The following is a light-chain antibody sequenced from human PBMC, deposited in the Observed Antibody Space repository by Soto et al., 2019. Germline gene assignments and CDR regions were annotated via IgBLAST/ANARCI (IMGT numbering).Light chain of an antibody. CDR3: QQYYSYPLT. CDR1: QDINKN. CDR2: DAS. Sequence: IRMTQSPSSLSASVGDRVTITCQASQDINKNLIWYQQKPGKAPKLLIYDASDLQSGVPSRFSGSGSGTDFTLTISCLQSEDFATYYCQQYYSYPLTFGGGTKVDI. V-gene: IGKV1-8*01. J-gene: IGKJ4*01.